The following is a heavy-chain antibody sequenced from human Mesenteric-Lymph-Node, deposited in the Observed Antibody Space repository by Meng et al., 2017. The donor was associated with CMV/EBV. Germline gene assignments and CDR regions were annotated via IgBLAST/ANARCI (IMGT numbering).Heavy chain of an antibody. CDR2: IIPIFGTA. V-gene: IGHV1-69*05. Sequence: SVKVSCKASAGTFSSYAISWVQHAPGQGLEWMGGIIPIFGTANYAQKFQGRVTITTDESTSTAYMELSSLRSDDTAVYYCASLISDYDYVWGSYRPRGARDYWGQGTLVTVSS. J-gene: IGHJ4*02. D-gene: IGHD3-16*02. CDR3: ASLISDYDYVWGSYRPRGARDY. CDR1: AGTFSSYA.